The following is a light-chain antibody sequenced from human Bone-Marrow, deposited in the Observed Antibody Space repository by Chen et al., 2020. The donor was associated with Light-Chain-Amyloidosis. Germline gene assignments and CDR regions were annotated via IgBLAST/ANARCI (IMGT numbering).Light chain of an antibody. Sequence: QSALTQPASVSGSPGQSITISCTGTSSDVGGDNHVSWYQQHPDKAPKLMIYEVTNRPSWVPARCAGSKSDNTASLTISGLQTEDEADYFCSSYTSTNTLVFGSGTRVTVL. V-gene: IGLV2-14*01. J-gene: IGLJ1*01. CDR3: SSYTSTNTLV. CDR1: SSDVGGDNH. CDR2: EVT.